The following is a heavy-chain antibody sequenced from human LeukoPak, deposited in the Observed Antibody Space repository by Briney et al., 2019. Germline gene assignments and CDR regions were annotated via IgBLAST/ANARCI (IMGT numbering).Heavy chain of an antibody. J-gene: IGHJ4*02. CDR1: GYTFTGYY. D-gene: IGHD3-10*01. V-gene: IGHV1-2*02. CDR3: ARDHYSYYGSGSYCY. Sequence: ASVKVSCKASGYTFTGYYMHWVRQAPGQGLEWMGWINPNSGGTNYAQKFQGRVTMTRDTSISTAYMELSRLRSDGTAVYYCARDHYSYYGSGSYCYWGQGTLVTVSS. CDR2: INPNSGGT.